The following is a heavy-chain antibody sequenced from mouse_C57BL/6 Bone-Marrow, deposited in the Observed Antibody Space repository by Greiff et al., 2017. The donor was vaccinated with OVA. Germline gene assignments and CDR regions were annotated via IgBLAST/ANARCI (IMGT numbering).Heavy chain of an antibody. CDR3: ARHGALYYGNYDAMDY. CDR1: GFTFSSYG. J-gene: IGHJ4*01. Sequence: EVKVVESGGDLVKPGGSLKLSCAASGFTFSSYGMSWVRQTPDKRLEWVATISSGGSYTYYPDSVKGRFTISRDNAKNTLYLQMSSLKSEDTAMYYCARHGALYYGNYDAMDYWGQGTSVTVSS. V-gene: IGHV5-6*01. CDR2: ISSGGSYT. D-gene: IGHD2-1*01.